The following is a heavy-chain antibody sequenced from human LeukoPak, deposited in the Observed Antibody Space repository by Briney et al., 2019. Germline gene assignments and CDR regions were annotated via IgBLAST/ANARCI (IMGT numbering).Heavy chain of an antibody. Sequence: SETLSLTCTVSGGSISSGSYYWSWIQQPAGKGLEWIGRIYTSGSTNYNPSLKSRVTISVDTSKNQFSLKLSSVTAADTAVYYCAYGSGSETQPNFDYWGQGTLVTVSS. CDR3: AYGSGSETQPNFDY. J-gene: IGHJ4*02. V-gene: IGHV4-61*02. CDR2: IYTSGST. CDR1: GGSISSGSYY. D-gene: IGHD3-10*01.